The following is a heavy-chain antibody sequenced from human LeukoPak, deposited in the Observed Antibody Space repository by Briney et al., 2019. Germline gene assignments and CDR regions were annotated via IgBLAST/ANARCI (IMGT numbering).Heavy chain of an antibody. D-gene: IGHD3-3*01. V-gene: IGHV4-30-4*08. J-gene: IGHJ5*02. Sequence: PSQTLSLTCTVSGGSISSGDYYWSWLRQPPGKGLEWIGYIYYSGSTYYNPSLKSRVTISVDTSKNQFSLKLSSVTAADTAVYYCARDGPPDTIFGVSGFDPWGQGTLVTVSS. CDR3: ARDGPPDTIFGVSGFDP. CDR1: GGSISSGDYY. CDR2: IYYSGST.